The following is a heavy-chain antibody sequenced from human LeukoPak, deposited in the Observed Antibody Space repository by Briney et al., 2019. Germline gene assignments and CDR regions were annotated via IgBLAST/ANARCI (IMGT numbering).Heavy chain of an antibody. D-gene: IGHD4-17*01. Sequence: SETLSLTCTVSGGSISSSSYYWSWIRQPPGKGLEWIGYIYYSGSTNYNPSLKSRVTISVDTSKNQFSLKLSSVTAADTAVYYCARDLTTVTTGAFDIWGQGTMVTVSS. CDR3: ARDLTTVTTGAFDI. J-gene: IGHJ3*02. CDR2: IYYSGST. CDR1: GGSISSSSYY. V-gene: IGHV4-61*01.